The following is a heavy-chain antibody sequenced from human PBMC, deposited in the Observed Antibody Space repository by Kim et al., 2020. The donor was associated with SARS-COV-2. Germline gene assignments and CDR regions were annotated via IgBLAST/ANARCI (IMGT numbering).Heavy chain of an antibody. J-gene: IGHJ6*02. CDR1: GFTFSGSA. V-gene: IGHV3-73*01. D-gene: IGHD4-17*01. CDR2: IRSKANRYAT. CDR3: TRGGLVRGTVTTYGGYYYGMDV. Sequence: GGSLRLSCAASGFTFSGSAMHWVRQASGKGLEWVGRIRSKANRYATAYAASVKGRFTISRDDSKNTAYLQMNSLKTEDTAVYYCTRGGLVRGTVTTYGGYYYGMDVWGQGTTVTVSS.